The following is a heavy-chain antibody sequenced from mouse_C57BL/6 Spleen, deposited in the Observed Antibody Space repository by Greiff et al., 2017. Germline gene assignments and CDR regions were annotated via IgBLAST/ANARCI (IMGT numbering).Heavy chain of an antibody. Sequence: QVQLQQSGPELVKPGASVKISCKASGYAFSSSWMNWVKQRPGKGLEWIGRIYPGDGDTNYNGKFKGKATLTADKSSSTAYMQHSSLTSEDSAVYFCARSGTLDYWGQGTTLTVSS. CDR1: GYAFSSSW. V-gene: IGHV1-82*01. CDR3: ARSGTLDY. CDR2: IYPGDGDT. D-gene: IGHD1-1*01. J-gene: IGHJ2*01.